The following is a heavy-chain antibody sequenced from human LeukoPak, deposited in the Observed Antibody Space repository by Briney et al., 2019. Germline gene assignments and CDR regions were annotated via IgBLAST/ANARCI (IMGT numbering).Heavy chain of an antibody. Sequence: SQTLSLTCTVSGGSISSGDYYWSWIRQPPGKGLEWIGFIYYSGSTSYNPSLKSRVTISLDTSKNYFSLKLTSVTAADTAMYYCTRGDYYDSSGYYYHWGQGTLVTVSS. J-gene: IGHJ5*02. CDR2: IYYSGST. D-gene: IGHD3-22*01. CDR1: GGSISSGDYY. CDR3: TRGDYYDSSGYYYH. V-gene: IGHV4-30-4*08.